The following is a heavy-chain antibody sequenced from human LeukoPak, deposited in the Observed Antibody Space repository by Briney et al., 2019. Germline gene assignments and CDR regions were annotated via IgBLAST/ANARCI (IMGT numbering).Heavy chain of an antibody. V-gene: IGHV1-46*02. CDR2: INPSGGST. CDR3: ARDFYYGSGSYSGYYFDY. Sequence: ASVKVSCKASGGTFNTYAITWVRQAPGQGLEWMGIINPSGGSTSYAQKFQGRVTMTRDMSTSTVYMELSSLRSEDTAVYYCARDFYYGSGSYSGYYFDYWGQGTLVTVSS. CDR1: GGTFNTYA. D-gene: IGHD3-10*01. J-gene: IGHJ4*02.